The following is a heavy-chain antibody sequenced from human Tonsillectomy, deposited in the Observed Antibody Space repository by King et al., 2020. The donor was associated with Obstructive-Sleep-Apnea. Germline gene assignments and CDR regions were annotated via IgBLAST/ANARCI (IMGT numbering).Heavy chain of an antibody. V-gene: IGHV3-48*04. CDR2: FSSSSSAM. Sequence: VQLVESGGGLVQPGGSLRLSCAASGFIFSSYSMNWVRQAPGKGLEWVSYFSSSSSAMYYADSVKGRFTISRDNAKNSLYLQMSSLRAEDTAVYYCAALDYWGQGTLVTVSS. CDR3: AALDY. J-gene: IGHJ4*02. CDR1: GFIFSSYS.